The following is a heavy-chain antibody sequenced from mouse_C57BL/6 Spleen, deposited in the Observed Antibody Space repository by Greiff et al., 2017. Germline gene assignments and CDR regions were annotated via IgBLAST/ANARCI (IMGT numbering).Heavy chain of an antibody. CDR3: ARERVIYYYGSGHYYAMDY. J-gene: IGHJ4*01. D-gene: IGHD1-1*01. Sequence: VQLQQSGPELVKPGASVKIPCKASGYTFTDYNMDWVKQSHGKSLEWIGDINPNNGGTIYNQKFKGKATLTVDKSSSTAYMELRSLTSEDTAVYYCARERVIYYYGSGHYYAMDYWGQGTSVTVSS. V-gene: IGHV1-18*01. CDR2: INPNNGGT. CDR1: GYTFTDYN.